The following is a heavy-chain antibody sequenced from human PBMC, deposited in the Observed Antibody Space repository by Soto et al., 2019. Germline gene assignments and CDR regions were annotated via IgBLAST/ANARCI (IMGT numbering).Heavy chain of an antibody. J-gene: IGHJ6*02. CDR2: IYSSGST. Sequence: NPSGTLSLTCTVSGDFNTNFYWSWIRQSPGKGLEWMGFIYSSGSTNYNPSLKSRVTISVDTSKNQFSLKLSSVTAADTAVYYCARQRGYRDPDYYYYYGMDVWGQGTTVTVSS. CDR3: ARQRGYRDPDYYYYYGMDV. CDR1: GDFNTNFY. V-gene: IGHV4-59*08. D-gene: IGHD5-18*01.